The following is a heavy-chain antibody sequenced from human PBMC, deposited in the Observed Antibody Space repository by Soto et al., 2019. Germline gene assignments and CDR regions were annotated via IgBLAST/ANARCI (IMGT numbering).Heavy chain of an antibody. CDR2: INPISGDT. D-gene: IGHD5-12*01. V-gene: IGHV1-2*02. Sequence: TSVKGSCKASRYIFTGRYLHWVRQAPGQGLEWMGWINPISGDTNYAQKFQGRVTMTRDTSISTAYMDLSSLISADTAVYYCARVRRSTSATAVWGQGTTV. J-gene: IGHJ6*02. CDR3: ARVRRSTSATAV. CDR1: RYIFTGRY.